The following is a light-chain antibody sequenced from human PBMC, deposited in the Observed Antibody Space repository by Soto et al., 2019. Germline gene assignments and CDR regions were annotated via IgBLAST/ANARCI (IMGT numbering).Light chain of an antibody. V-gene: IGKV3-11*01. CDR1: QSVSSY. CDR2: DAS. CDR3: QQRSNWLWT. J-gene: IGKJ1*01. Sequence: EIVWTQSPGTLSLSPGERATLSCRASQSVSSYLAWYQQKPGQAPRLLIYDASNRATGIPARFSGSGSGTDFTLTISSLEPEDFAVYYCQQRSNWLWTFGQGTKVDIK.